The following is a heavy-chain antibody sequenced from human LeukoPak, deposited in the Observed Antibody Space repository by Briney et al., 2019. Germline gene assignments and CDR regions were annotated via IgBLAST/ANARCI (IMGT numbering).Heavy chain of an antibody. CDR3: AKDFFSYYYGSGSSPGWFDP. Sequence: GRSLRLSCAASGFTFSSYGMHWVRPAPGKGLEWVAVISYDGSNKYYADSVKGRFTISRDNSKNTLYLQVNSLRAEDTAVYYCAKDFFSYYYGSGSSPGWFDPWGPGTLVTVSS. V-gene: IGHV3-30*18. CDR1: GFTFSSYG. J-gene: IGHJ5*02. D-gene: IGHD3-10*01. CDR2: ISYDGSNK.